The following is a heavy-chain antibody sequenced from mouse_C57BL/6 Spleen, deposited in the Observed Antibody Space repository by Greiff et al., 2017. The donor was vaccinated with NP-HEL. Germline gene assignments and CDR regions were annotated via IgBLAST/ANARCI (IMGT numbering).Heavy chain of an antibody. D-gene: IGHD1-1*01. CDR1: GYTFTDYN. J-gene: IGHJ3*01. CDR3: ARGRYPFAY. Sequence: VQLQQSGPELVKPGASVKIPCKASGYTFTDYNMDWVKQSHGKSLEWIGDINPNNGGTIYNQKFKGKATLTVDKSSSTAYMELRSLTSEDTAVYYCARGRYPFAYWGQGTLVTVSA. V-gene: IGHV1-18*01. CDR2: INPNNGGT.